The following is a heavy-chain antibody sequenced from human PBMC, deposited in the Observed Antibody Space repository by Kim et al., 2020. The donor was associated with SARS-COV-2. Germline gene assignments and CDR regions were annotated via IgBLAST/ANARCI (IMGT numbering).Heavy chain of an antibody. D-gene: IGHD2-21*02. Sequence: GGSLRLSCAASGFTFSSYGVTWVRQAPGRGLEWVSGIHPGGGTSYYADSVKGRFTISRDNSKNMLYLQMNSLRAEDTAIYYCAKRRDDCWAFDLWGRGTMVTVSS. J-gene: IGHJ3*01. CDR3: AKRRDDCWAFDL. CDR1: GFTFSSYG. V-gene: IGHV3-23*01. CDR2: IHPGGGTS.